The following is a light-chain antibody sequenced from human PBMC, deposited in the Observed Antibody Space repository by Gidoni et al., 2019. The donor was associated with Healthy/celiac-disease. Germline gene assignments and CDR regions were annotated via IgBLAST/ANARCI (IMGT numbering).Light chain of an antibody. CDR1: QSVSSY. CDR3: QQRSNWPLT. V-gene: IGKV3-11*01. Sequence: IVLTQSPATLSLSPGKRATLSCRASQSVSSYLAWYPQKPGQAPRLLIYDASNRATGIPARFSGSGSGTDFTLTISSLEPEDFAVYYCQQRSNWPLTFGGGTKVEIK. CDR2: DAS. J-gene: IGKJ4*01.